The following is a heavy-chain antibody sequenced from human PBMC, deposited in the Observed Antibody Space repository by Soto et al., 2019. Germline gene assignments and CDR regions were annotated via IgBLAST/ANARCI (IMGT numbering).Heavy chain of an antibody. CDR2: ISASGGTA. CDR1: GFMFSSYA. Sequence: PVGSLRLSGAASGFMFSSYAMSWVRQAPGKGLEWVSSISASGGTANLADSVEGRCTISRDNSKSTLYLQMNSLRAEDTAVYYCAKLTYPSDSTGYYYERVSGWIDSWGQGTLVTVSS. V-gene: IGHV3-23*01. D-gene: IGHD3-22*01. CDR3: AKLTYPSDSTGYYYERVSGWIDS. J-gene: IGHJ5*01.